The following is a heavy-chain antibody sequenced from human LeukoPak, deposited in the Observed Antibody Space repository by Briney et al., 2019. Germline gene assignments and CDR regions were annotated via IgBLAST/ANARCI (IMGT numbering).Heavy chain of an antibody. CDR1: GFTFSSYV. J-gene: IGHJ4*02. CDR3: AKCGTYGLEGGFDY. Sequence: GGSLRLSSAASGFTFSSYVMHWVRQAPGKGVEWVAGISYDGSNKYYADSVKGRFPISRDNSKNTLYLQMNSLRAEDTAVYYCAKCGTYGLEGGFDYWGQGTLVTVSS. V-gene: IGHV3-30*18. CDR2: ISYDGSNK. D-gene: IGHD3-10*01.